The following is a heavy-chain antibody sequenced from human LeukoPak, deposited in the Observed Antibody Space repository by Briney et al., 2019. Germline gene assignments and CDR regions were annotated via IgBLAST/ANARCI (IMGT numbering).Heavy chain of an antibody. D-gene: IGHD3-22*01. J-gene: IGHJ4*02. Sequence: GGSLRLSCAASGFTFSSYSMNWVRQAPGKGLEWVSSITSSSSYIYYADSVKGRFTISRDNAKNSLHLQMNSLRAEDTAVYYCAKNYYDSSGLFDYWGQGTLVIVSS. CDR1: GFTFSSYS. V-gene: IGHV3-21*01. CDR2: ITSSSSYI. CDR3: AKNYYDSSGLFDY.